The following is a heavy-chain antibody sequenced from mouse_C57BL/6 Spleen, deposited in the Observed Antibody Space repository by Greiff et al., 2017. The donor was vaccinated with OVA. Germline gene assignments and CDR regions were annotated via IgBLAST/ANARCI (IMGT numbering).Heavy chain of an antibody. D-gene: IGHD2-5*01. Sequence: QVQLQQPGAELVMPGASVKLSCKASGYTFTSYWMHWVKWRPGQGLEWIGEIDPSDSYTNYNQKFKGKSTLTVDKSSSTAYMQLSSLTSEDSAVYYCARSYYSTPFAYWGQGTLVTVSA. CDR3: ARSYYSTPFAY. CDR2: IDPSDSYT. V-gene: IGHV1-69*01. J-gene: IGHJ3*01. CDR1: GYTFTSYW.